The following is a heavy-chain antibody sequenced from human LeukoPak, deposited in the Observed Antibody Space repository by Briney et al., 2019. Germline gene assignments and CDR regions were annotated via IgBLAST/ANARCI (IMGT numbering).Heavy chain of an antibody. D-gene: IGHD5-18*01. CDR3: ASTSAMVYFDY. J-gene: IGHJ4*02. CDR2: INHRGST. V-gene: IGHV4-34*01. Sequence: SETLPLTCAVYGGSFSGYHWSWIRQPPGKGLEWIGEINHRGSTNYNPSLKSRVTISVDTSKNQFSLKLRSVTAADTAVYYCASTSAMVYFDYWGQGTLVTVSS. CDR1: GGSFSGYH.